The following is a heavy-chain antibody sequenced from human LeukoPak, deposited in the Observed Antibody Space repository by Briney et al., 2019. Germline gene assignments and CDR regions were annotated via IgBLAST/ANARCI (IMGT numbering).Heavy chain of an antibody. CDR3: ARKVGKYSGWYNY. V-gene: IGHV3-48*04. J-gene: IGHJ4*02. CDR2: IDARSGIA. CDR1: GFTFTIFG. Sequence: GGSLRLSCATSGFTFTIFGINWVRQAPGKGPEWVSYIDARSGIAYYADSVQGRFTISRDNAKNSVSLQMNSLRAEDTAMYYCARKVGKYSGWYNYWGQGTLVTVSS. D-gene: IGHD6-19*01.